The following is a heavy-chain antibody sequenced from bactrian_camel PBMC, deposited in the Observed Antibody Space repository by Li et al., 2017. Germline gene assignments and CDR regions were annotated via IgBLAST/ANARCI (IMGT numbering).Heavy chain of an antibody. CDR1: GFTF. D-gene: IGHD5*01. V-gene: IGHV3S1*01. Sequence: ESGGGLVQPGGSLRLSCAVSGFTFWVRQAPGKGLEWVSAISDVSRTYYADSVKGRFTISRDNAMNTLYLQLNSLKTEDTAVYNCAFGLLADHGLGLGTQVTV. J-gene: IGHJ4*01. CDR2: ISDVSRT.